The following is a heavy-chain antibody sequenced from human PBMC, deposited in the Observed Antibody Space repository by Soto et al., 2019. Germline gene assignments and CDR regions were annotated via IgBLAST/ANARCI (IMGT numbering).Heavy chain of an antibody. CDR3: ARDIGFDIDY. J-gene: IGHJ4*02. V-gene: IGHV1-18*01. CDR1: GYTFNDFG. CDR2: IYSKAGTI. D-gene: IGHD5-12*01. Sequence: QVQLVQSGAEVQKPGASVKVSCKTSGYTFNDFGITWVRQAPGLGLEWLGWIYSKAGTINFASKIQGRDIMTTDTSTCTAYMELTSLTFGGSAVYFCARDIGFDIDYWCQGTLVTVS.